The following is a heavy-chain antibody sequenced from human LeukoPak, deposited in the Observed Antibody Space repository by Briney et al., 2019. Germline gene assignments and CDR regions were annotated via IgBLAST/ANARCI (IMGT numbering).Heavy chain of an antibody. CDR2: ISTNGGST. D-gene: IGHD3-9*01. J-gene: IGHJ3*02. CDR1: GFTFSSYA. V-gene: IGHV3-23*01. CDR3: ARSTYHILTGYQGAFDI. Sequence: GGSLRLSCEASGFTFSSYAMSWVRQAPGKGLEWVSGISTNGGSTSYADSVKGRLTISRDNPRNMLYMEMNSLRAEDTAVYYCARSTYHILTGYQGAFDIWGQGTMVTVSS.